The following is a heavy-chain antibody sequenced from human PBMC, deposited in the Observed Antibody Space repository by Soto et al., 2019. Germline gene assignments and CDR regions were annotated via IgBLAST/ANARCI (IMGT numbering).Heavy chain of an antibody. J-gene: IGHJ4*02. CDR2: IWYDGSNK. Sequence: GGSLRLSCAASGFTFSSYGMHWVRQAPGKGLEWVAVIWYDGSNKYYADSVKGRFTISRDNSKNTLYLQMNSLRAEDTAVYYCARDRDYYDSSVHFDYWGQGTLVTVSS. CDR1: GFTFSSYG. CDR3: ARDRDYYDSSVHFDY. D-gene: IGHD3-22*01. V-gene: IGHV3-33*01.